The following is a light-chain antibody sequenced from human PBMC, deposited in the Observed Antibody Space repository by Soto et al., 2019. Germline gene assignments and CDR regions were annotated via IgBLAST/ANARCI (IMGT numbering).Light chain of an antibody. J-gene: IGKJ2*01. CDR2: DTS. Sequence: EIVMTQSPATLSVSPGERATLSCRASQSVSRNLAWYQQRPGRAPGLLIYDTSTRATDIPAKFSGSGSGTELTLNIRSLQSEDFAVYYCHQYNNWPLYTFGQGTNLQIK. CDR1: QSVSRN. V-gene: IGKV3-15*01. CDR3: HQYNNWPLYT.